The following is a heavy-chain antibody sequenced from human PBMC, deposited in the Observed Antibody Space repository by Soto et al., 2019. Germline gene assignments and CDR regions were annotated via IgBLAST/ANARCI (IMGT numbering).Heavy chain of an antibody. Sequence: QVQLVQSGAEVKKPGASVKVSCKASGYTFTSYGISWVRQAPGQGLEWMGWISAYNGNTNYAQKLQGRVTMTTDTSTGTAYMELRSLRSDDTAVYYCARDPPTYYYGSGSPTRFDYWGQGTLVTVSS. D-gene: IGHD3-10*01. J-gene: IGHJ4*02. V-gene: IGHV1-18*01. CDR1: GYTFTSYG. CDR2: ISAYNGNT. CDR3: ARDPPTYYYGSGSPTRFDY.